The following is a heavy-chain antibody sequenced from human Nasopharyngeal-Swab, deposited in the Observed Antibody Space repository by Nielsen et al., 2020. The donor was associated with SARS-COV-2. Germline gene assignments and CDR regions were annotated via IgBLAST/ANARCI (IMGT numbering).Heavy chain of an antibody. J-gene: IGHJ4*02. V-gene: IGHV3-30*03. CDR2: ISYEGSLK. D-gene: IGHD3-16*01. CDR1: GFTFTNYG. CDR3: ARRRPILHLGEFSSSFDS. Sequence: GGSLRLSCAVSGFTFTNYGMHWVRQAPGKGLEWVALISYEGSLKYYADSVKGRFTISRDSSKNTVYLQMNSLRPEDTAVYYCARRRPILHLGEFSSSFDSWGQGTLVTVSS.